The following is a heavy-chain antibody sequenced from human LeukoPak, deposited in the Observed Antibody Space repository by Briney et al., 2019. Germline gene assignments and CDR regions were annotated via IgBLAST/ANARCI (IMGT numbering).Heavy chain of an antibody. V-gene: IGHV3-23*01. Sequence: GGSLRLSCAASGFTFSSYAMSWVRQAPGKGLEWVSGISGNGGGTFYADSVKGRFIISRDNSKNTLYLQMNSLRAEDTAVYYCASGIAARPRSYWGQGTLVTVSS. J-gene: IGHJ4*02. D-gene: IGHD6-6*01. CDR3: ASGIAARPRSY. CDR1: GFTFSSYA. CDR2: ISGNGGGT.